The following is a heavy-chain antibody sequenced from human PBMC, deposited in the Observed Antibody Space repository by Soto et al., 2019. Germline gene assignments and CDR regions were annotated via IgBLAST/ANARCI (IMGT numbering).Heavy chain of an antibody. V-gene: IGHV1-69*10. CDR2: IIPKLGSA. D-gene: IGHD3-3*01. J-gene: IGHJ6*02. Sequence: SVKVSCKASGGGNLRDYRTTWVRRAPGQGLEWMGGIIPKLGSANYAQNFQGQVTISADKSISTAYLQWSSLKASDTAMYYCARLYDFWSGQPYYYYYGMAVWGQGTTVTVSS. CDR3: ARLYDFWSGQPYYYYYGMAV. CDR1: GGGNLRDYR.